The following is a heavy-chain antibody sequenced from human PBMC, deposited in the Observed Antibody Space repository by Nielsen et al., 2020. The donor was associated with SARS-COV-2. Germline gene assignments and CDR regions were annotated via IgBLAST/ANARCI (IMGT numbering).Heavy chain of an antibody. Sequence: WIRQPPGKGLEWVAVISYDGSNKYYADSVKGRFTISRDNSKNTLYLQMNSLRAEDTAVYYCAKTSCSGTSCRDYYYYGMDVWGQGTTVTVSS. V-gene: IGHV3-30*18. CDR3: AKTSCSGTSCRDYYYYGMDV. CDR2: ISYDGSNK. J-gene: IGHJ6*02. D-gene: IGHD2-2*01.